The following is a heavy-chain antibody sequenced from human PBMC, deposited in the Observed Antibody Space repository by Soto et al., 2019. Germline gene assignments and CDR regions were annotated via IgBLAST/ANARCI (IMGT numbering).Heavy chain of an antibody. J-gene: IGHJ4*02. Sequence: SETLSLTCTVSGGSIGTYYWSWIRQPPGKGLEWIGYIYYSGNTNYNPSLKRRVSISVDTSKNQFSLKLSSVTAADTAVYYCARRYGGNFDYWGQGTLVTVSS. D-gene: IGHD1-26*01. CDR2: IYYSGNT. CDR3: ARRYGGNFDY. CDR1: GGSIGTYY. V-gene: IGHV4-59*01.